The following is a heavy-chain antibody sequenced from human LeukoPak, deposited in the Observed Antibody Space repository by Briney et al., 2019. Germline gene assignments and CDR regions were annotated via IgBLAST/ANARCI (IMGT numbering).Heavy chain of an antibody. CDR2: ISWNSGSI. V-gene: IGHV3-9*01. CDR3: AKDMSAGYYYGMDV. D-gene: IGHD6-19*01. J-gene: IGHJ6*02. Sequence: GRSLRLSCAASGFTFDDDAMHWVRQAPGKGLEWVSGISWNSGSIGYADSVKGRFTISRDNAKNSLYLQMNSLRAEDTALYYCAKDMSAGYYYGMDVWGQGTTVTVSS. CDR1: GFTFDDDA.